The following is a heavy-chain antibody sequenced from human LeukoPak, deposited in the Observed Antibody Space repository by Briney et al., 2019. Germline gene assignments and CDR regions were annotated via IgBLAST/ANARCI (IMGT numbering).Heavy chain of an antibody. Sequence: PGGSLRLSCAASGFTFDDYAVHWVRQAPGKGLEWVSGISWNSGSIGYADSVKGRFTISRDNAKNSLYLQMNSLRAEDTALYYCAKADCSGGSCCLYNWGQGTLVTVSS. D-gene: IGHD2-15*01. V-gene: IGHV3-9*01. CDR2: ISWNSGSI. CDR3: AKADCSGGSCCLYN. CDR1: GFTFDDYA. J-gene: IGHJ4*02.